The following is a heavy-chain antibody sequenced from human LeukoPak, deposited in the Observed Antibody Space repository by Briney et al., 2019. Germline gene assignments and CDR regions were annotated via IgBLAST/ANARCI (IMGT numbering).Heavy chain of an antibody. CDR3: ARDRGLRSFDY. V-gene: IGHV4-61*02. CDR1: GGSISSGSYY. Sequence: PSETLSLTCTVSGGSISSGSYYWSWIRQPAGKGLEWIGRIYTSGSTNYNPSLKSRVTISVDTSKNQFSLKLSSVTAADTAVYYCARDRGLRSFDYWGQGTLVTVSS. CDR2: IYTSGST. J-gene: IGHJ4*02. D-gene: IGHD5-12*01.